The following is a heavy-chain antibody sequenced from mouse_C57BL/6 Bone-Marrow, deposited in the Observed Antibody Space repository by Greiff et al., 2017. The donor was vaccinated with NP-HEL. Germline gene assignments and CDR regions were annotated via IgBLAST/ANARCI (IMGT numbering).Heavy chain of an antibody. CDR2: IYPGSGNT. J-gene: IGHJ3*01. Sequence: VQLQESGPELVKPGASVKISCKASGYSFTSYYIHWVKQRPGQGLEWIGWIYPGSGNTKYNEKFKGKATLTADTSSSTAYMQLSSLTSEDSAVYYCASPPAFAYWGQGTLVTVSA. CDR3: ASPPAFAY. CDR1: GYSFTSYY. V-gene: IGHV1-66*01.